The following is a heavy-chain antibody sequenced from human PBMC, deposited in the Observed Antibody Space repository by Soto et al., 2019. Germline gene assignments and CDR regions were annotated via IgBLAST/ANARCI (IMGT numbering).Heavy chain of an antibody. Sequence: PGGSLRLSCAASGFTFSSYAMSWVRQAPGKGLEWVSAISGSGGSTYYADSVKGRVTISRDNSKNTLYLQMNSLRAEDTAVYYCAKAPLWFGDHYYYYYGMDVWGQGTTVTVSS. CDR2: ISGSGGST. J-gene: IGHJ6*02. D-gene: IGHD3-10*01. CDR1: GFTFSSYA. CDR3: AKAPLWFGDHYYYYYGMDV. V-gene: IGHV3-23*01.